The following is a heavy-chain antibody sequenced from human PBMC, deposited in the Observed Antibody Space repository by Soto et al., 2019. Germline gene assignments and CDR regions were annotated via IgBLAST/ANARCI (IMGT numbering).Heavy chain of an antibody. CDR1: GGSISSGGYS. V-gene: IGHV4-30-2*01. D-gene: IGHD2-21*02. CDR2: IYHSGST. CDR3: ARSPQPAYCGGDCYFGYFDY. J-gene: IGHJ4*02. Sequence: QLQLQESGSGLVKPSQTLSLTCAVSGGSISSGGYSWSWIRQPPGKGLEWIGYIYHSGSTYYNPSLKSRVTISVDRSKNQFSLKLSSVTAADTAVYYCARSPQPAYCGGDCYFGYFDYWGQGTLVTVSS.